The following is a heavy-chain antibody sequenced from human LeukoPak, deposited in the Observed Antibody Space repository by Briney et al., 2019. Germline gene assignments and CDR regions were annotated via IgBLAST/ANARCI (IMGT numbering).Heavy chain of an antibody. J-gene: IGHJ3*02. V-gene: IGHV3-23*01. CDR2: ISGSGGST. D-gene: IGHD3-10*01. Sequence: PGGSLRLSCAASGFTFSSYAMSWVRQAPGKGLEWVSAISGSGGSTYYADSVKGRFTISRVNSKNTLYLQMNSLRAEDTAVYYCAKDPGGYYGSGSYYIDAFDIWGQGTMVTVSS. CDR3: AKDPGGYYGSGSYYIDAFDI. CDR1: GFTFSSYA.